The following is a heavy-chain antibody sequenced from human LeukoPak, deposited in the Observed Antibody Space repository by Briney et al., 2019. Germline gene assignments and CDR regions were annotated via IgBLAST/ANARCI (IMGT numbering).Heavy chain of an antibody. CDR3: ARGRRFYYYYMDV. D-gene: IGHD4-17*01. CDR1: GGSISSYY. Sequence: KPSETLSLTCTVSGGSISSYYWSWIRQPPGKGLEWIGYIYYSGSTNYNPSLKSRVTISVDTSKNQFSLKLSSVTAADTAVYYCARGRRFYYYYMDVWGKGTAVTISS. V-gene: IGHV4-59*01. J-gene: IGHJ6*03. CDR2: IYYSGST.